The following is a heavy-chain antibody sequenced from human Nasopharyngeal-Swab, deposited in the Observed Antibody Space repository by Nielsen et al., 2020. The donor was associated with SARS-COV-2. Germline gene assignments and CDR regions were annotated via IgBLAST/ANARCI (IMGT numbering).Heavy chain of an antibody. Sequence: GESLKISCAASGFTFSSYAMSWVRQAPGKGLERVSAISGSGGSTYYADSVKGRFTISRDNSKNTLYLQMNSLRAEDTAVYYCAKDQLGYSYGTLYGMDVWGQGTTVTVSS. D-gene: IGHD5-18*01. CDR1: GFTFSSYA. J-gene: IGHJ6*02. V-gene: IGHV3-23*01. CDR3: AKDQLGYSYGTLYGMDV. CDR2: ISGSGGST.